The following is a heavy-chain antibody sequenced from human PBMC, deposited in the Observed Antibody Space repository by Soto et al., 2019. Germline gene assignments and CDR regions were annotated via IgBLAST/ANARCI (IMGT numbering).Heavy chain of an antibody. J-gene: IGHJ4*02. D-gene: IGHD2-21*01. CDR2: INPNGGST. Sequence: VQLGQSGAEVKEPGASVKISCKPSGYSFTSFYMHWVRQAPGQGLEWMGTINPNGGSTTYAQKFQGRVTMTRDTSTSTLYMDLSGLRSEDTAVYYCARAIPHFDYWGQGTLVTVSS. V-gene: IGHV1-46*01. CDR1: GYSFTSFY. CDR3: ARAIPHFDY.